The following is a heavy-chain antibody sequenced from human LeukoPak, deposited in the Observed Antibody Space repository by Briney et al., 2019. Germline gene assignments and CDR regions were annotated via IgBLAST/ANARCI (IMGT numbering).Heavy chain of an antibody. V-gene: IGHV3-30*18. J-gene: IGHJ4*02. CDR3: AKDRSSSWCFDY. CDR2: ISYDGSNK. Sequence: GGSLRLSCAGSGFTFSSYGMHWVRQAPGKGLEWVAVISYDGSNKYYADSVKGRFTISRDNSKNTLYLQMNSLRAEDTAVYYCAKDRSSSWCFDYWGQGTLVTVSS. CDR1: GFTFSSYG. D-gene: IGHD6-13*01.